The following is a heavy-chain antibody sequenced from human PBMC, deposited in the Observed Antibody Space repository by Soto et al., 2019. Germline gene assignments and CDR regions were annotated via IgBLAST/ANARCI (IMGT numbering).Heavy chain of an antibody. CDR1: GASMNSYH. J-gene: IGHJ5*02. CDR2: IHSSGST. CDR3: ARDKGVAAAGITWFDP. V-gene: IGHV4-4*07. D-gene: IGHD6-13*01. Sequence: PSETLSLTCTVSGASMNSYHWSWIRQPAGKGLEWIGHIHSSGSTNYNPSLKSRVTMSVDTSKNQFSLRLMSLTAADTAVYYRARDKGVAAAGITWFDPWGQGSLVTVSS.